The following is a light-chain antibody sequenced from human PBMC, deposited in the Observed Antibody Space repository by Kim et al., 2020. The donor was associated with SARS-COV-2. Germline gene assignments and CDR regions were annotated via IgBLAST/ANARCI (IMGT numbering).Light chain of an antibody. CDR2: KAS. CDR1: QSISDW. CDR3: QQYNSYSWA. Sequence: DIQMTQSPSTLSASVGDRVTITCRASQSISDWLAWYQQKPGKAPKLLIYKASILQSWVPSRFSGSGSGTEFTLTISSLQPDDFTTYYYQQYNSYSWAFGQGTKVDFK. V-gene: IGKV1-5*03. J-gene: IGKJ1*01.